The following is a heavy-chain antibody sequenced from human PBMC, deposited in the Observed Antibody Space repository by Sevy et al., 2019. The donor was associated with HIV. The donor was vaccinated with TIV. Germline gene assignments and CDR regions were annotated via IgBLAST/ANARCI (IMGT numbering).Heavy chain of an antibody. CDR3: ASSTASYLDY. J-gene: IGHJ4*02. CDR2: IYYSGST. CDR1: GGSISSYY. Sequence: SETLSLTCTVSGGSISSYYWSWIRQTPGKGLEWIGYIYYSGSTNYNPSLKSRVTISVDTSKNQFSLKLSSVTAADTAVYYCASSTASYLDYWGQGTLVTVSS. D-gene: IGHD2-21*02. V-gene: IGHV4-59*13.